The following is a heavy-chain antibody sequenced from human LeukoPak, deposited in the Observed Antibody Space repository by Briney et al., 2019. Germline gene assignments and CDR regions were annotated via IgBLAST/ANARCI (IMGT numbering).Heavy chain of an antibody. CDR3: ARDPRSSTSCRACYYYMDV. CDR1: GGTFSSYA. D-gene: IGHD2-2*01. CDR2: IIPIFGTA. J-gene: IGHJ6*03. Sequence: SVKVSCKASGGTFSSYAISWVRQAPGQGLEWMGGIIPIFGTANYAQRFQGRVTITADESTSTAYMELSSLRSEDTAVYYCARDPRSSTSCRACYYYMDVWGKGTTVTVSS. V-gene: IGHV1-69*13.